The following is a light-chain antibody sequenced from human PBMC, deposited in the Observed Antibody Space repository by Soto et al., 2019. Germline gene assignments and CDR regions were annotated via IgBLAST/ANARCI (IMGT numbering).Light chain of an antibody. CDR2: RAS. CDR3: HQFGSSPLDT. Sequence: EIVLTQSPGTLSFSPGERATLSCRASQTISSSFFAWYQQKPGQAPRLLIYRASRRAPGIPDRFSGSGSWTDFTLTISRLEPEDFAVYYCHQFGSSPLDTFGPGTKVEIK. CDR1: QTISSSF. J-gene: IGKJ3*01. V-gene: IGKV3-20*01.